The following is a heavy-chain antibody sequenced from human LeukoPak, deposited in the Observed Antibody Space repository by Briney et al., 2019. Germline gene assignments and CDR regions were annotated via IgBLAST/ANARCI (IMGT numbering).Heavy chain of an antibody. CDR2: ISAYNGNT. V-gene: IGHV1-18*01. D-gene: IGHD6-6*01. Sequence: VASVKVSCKASGYTFTSYAMHWVRQAPGQGLEWMGWISAYNGNTNYAQKLQGRVTMTTDTSTSTAYMELRSLRSDDTAVYYCARGAGSSSSGAFDIWGQGTMVTVSS. CDR1: GYTFTSYA. J-gene: IGHJ3*02. CDR3: ARGAGSSSSGAFDI.